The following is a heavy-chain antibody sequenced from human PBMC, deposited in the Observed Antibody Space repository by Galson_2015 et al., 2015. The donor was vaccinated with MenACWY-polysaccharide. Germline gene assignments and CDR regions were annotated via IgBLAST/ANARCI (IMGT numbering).Heavy chain of an antibody. D-gene: IGHD1-26*01. CDR3: ARGGATPAIHDSLDI. J-gene: IGHJ3*02. CDR1: GFVFSTYS. V-gene: IGHV3-21*01. Sequence: SLRLSCAASGFVFSTYSISWIRQAPGGGLEWVSSISSSSNYIYYADSVKGRFTIYRDNAKNSLYLQMNSLRAEDTAVYYCARGGATPAIHDSLDIWGQGTMITVSS. CDR2: ISSSSNYI.